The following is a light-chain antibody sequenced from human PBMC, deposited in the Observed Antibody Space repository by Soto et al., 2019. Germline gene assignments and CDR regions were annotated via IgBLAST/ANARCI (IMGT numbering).Light chain of an antibody. V-gene: IGKV3-11*01. CDR3: LQRSNWPPLT. CDR1: QKISSY. J-gene: IGKJ4*01. Sequence: EIVLTQSPGTLSLSPGERATLSCRASQKISSYLAWYQQKPGQAPRLLIYDASNRATGIPARFSGSGSGTDFTLTISSLEPEDFAVYYCLQRSNWPPLTFGGGTKVEIK. CDR2: DAS.